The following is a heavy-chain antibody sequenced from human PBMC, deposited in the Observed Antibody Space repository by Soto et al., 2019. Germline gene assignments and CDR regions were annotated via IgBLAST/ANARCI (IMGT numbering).Heavy chain of an antibody. J-gene: IGHJ6*04. CDR2: IDNAGTDS. V-gene: IGHV3-74*01. CDR1: GFTLSGRS. CDR3: ARGWFGPDV. Sequence: EVQLVESGGGLVQPGGSLRLSCAASGFTLSGRSMHWVRQAPGKGLVWVSGIDNAGTDSTYADSVKGRFTSSRDNAKNMLYLQMISLRVEDTAVYYCARGWFGPDVWGKGTTVPVSS. D-gene: IGHD3-10*01.